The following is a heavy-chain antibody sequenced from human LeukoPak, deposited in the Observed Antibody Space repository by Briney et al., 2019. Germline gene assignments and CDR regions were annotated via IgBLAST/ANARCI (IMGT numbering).Heavy chain of an antibody. CDR2: MNPNSGRT. D-gene: IGHD3-16*02. CDR1: GYTLTSYD. CDR3: AKEVRAVDDYVWGSHPYFDY. J-gene: IGHJ4*02. V-gene: IGHV1-8*01. Sequence: ASVKVSCKASGYTLTSYDINWVRQATGQGLEWMGWMNPNSGRTGYAQNFQGRITITRNTSISTAYMELSSLRSEDTAVYYCAKEVRAVDDYVWGSHPYFDYWGQGTLVTVSS.